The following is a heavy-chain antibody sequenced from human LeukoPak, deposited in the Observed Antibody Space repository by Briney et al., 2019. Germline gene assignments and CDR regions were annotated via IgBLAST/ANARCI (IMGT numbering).Heavy chain of an antibody. CDR2: IYYSGST. Sequence: PSETLSLTCTVSGGSISSGGYYWSWIRQHPGKGLEWIGYIYYSGSTYYNPSLKSRVTISVDTSKNQFSLKLSSVTAADTAVYYCARGRFITMIRKGDAFDIWGQGTMVTVSS. CDR1: GGSISSGGYY. D-gene: IGHD3-22*01. CDR3: ARGRFITMIRKGDAFDI. J-gene: IGHJ3*02. V-gene: IGHV4-31*03.